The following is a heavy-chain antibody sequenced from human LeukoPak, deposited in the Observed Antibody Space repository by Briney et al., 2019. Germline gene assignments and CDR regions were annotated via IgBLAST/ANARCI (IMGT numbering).Heavy chain of an antibody. CDR2: INPNSGGT. CDR3: AREGECGGDCYPPYGYFDL. J-gene: IGHJ2*01. CDR1: GYTFTGYY. Sequence: ASVKVSCKASGYTFTGYYMHWVRQAPGQGLEWMGWINPNSGGTNYAQKFQGRVTMTRDTSISTAYMELSRLRSEDTAVYYCAREGECGGDCYPPYGYFDLWGRGTLVTVSS. V-gene: IGHV1-2*02. D-gene: IGHD2-21*02.